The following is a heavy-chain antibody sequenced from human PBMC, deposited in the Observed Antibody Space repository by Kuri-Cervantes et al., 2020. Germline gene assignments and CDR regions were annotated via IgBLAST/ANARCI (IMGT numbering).Heavy chain of an antibody. CDR3: ARGSSGSYYMQYFHH. V-gene: IGHV1-18*01. J-gene: IGHJ1*01. CDR2: ISAYNGDT. D-gene: IGHD1-26*01. CDR1: GYTFTSYG. Sequence: ASVKVSCKASGYTFTSYGISWVRQAPGQGLEWMGWISAYNGDTNYAQKLQGRVTMTTDTSTSTAYMELRSLRSDDTAVYYCARGSSGSYYMQYFHHWGQGTLVTVSS.